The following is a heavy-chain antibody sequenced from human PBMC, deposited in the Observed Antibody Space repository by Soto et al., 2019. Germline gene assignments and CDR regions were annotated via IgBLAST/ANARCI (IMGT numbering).Heavy chain of an antibody. CDR1: GYTFTSYG. V-gene: IGHV1-18*01. D-gene: IGHD2-2*01. CDR3: ARDLLSLGYCSSTSCYLWFDP. CDR2: ISAYNGNT. Sequence: VKVSCKASGYTFTSYGISWVRQAPGQGLEWMGWISAYNGNTNYAQKLQGRVTMTTDTSTSTAYMELRSLRSDDTAVYYCARDLLSLGYCSSTSCYLWFDPWGQGTLVTVSS. J-gene: IGHJ5*02.